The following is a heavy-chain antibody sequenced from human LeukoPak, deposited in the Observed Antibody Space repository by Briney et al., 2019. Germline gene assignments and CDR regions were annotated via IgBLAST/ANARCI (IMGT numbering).Heavy chain of an antibody. CDR1: GGSISSSSYY. CDR2: IYYSGST. J-gene: IGHJ1*01. V-gene: IGHV4-39*01. Sequence: SETLSLTCTVSGGSISSSSYYWGWLRQPPGKGLEWIGSIYYSGSTYYNPPLKSRVTISVDTSKNQFSLKLSSVTAADTAVYYCARTFYYGSGSSYTVYLQHWGQGTLVTVSS. D-gene: IGHD3-10*01. CDR3: ARTFYYGSGSSYTVYLQH.